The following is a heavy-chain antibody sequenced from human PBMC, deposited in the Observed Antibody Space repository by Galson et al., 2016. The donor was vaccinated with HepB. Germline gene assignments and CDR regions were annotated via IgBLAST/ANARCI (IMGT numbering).Heavy chain of an antibody. Sequence: SLRLSCAASGFTFSTYWMTWVRQAPGKGLEWVANIKQDGTEKYYVDSVKGRFTISRDNAKKSVYLQMNSLRAEDTAVYYCARALNIVYHGMDVWGQGTTVTVSS. D-gene: IGHD3-16*02. J-gene: IGHJ6*02. V-gene: IGHV3-7*01. CDR3: ARALNIVYHGMDV. CDR2: IKQDGTEK. CDR1: GFTFSTYW.